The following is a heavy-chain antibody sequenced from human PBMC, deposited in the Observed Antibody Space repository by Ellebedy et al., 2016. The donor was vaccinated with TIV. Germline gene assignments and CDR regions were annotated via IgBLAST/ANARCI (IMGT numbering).Heavy chain of an antibody. J-gene: IGHJ5*02. CDR1: GGAISSGGYY. CDR2: IHYTGST. CDR3: ARGGSIESHWLDP. V-gene: IGHV4-31*03. D-gene: IGHD6-6*01. Sequence: SETLSLXCTVSGGAISSGGYYWSWIRHHPGKGLEWIAYIHYTGSTQYNPSLKSRTTISVDTSENQFSLKLSSVTAADTAVYYCARGGSIESHWLDPWGQGTLVTVSS.